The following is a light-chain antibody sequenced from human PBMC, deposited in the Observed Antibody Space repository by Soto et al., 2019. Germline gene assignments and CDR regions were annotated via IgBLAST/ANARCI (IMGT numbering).Light chain of an antibody. Sequence: QSVLTHPASVSGSPGHSITISRTDTDSDIGAYNYVSWYQQHTGKSPKLMSYDASDRPTGVSNRFSGSKSGNTALLTISGLQAEDEADYYCSSYTSISTLVFGSGTKV. CDR2: DAS. CDR3: SSYTSISTLV. CDR1: DSDIGAYNY. V-gene: IGLV2-14*03. J-gene: IGLJ1*01.